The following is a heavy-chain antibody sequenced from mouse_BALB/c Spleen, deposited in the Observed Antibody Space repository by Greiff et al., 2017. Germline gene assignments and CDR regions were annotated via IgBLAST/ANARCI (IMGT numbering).Heavy chain of an antibody. D-gene: IGHD2-4*01. CDR2: ISSGGSYT. Sequence: EVQLVESGGDLVKPGGSLKLSCAASGFTFSSYGMSWVRQTPDKRLEWVATISSGGSYTYYPDSVKGRFTISRDNAKNTLYLQMSSLKSEDTAMYYCARFDYDVSYYFDYWGQGTTLTVSS. CDR1: GFTFSSYG. V-gene: IGHV5-6*01. CDR3: ARFDYDVSYYFDY. J-gene: IGHJ2*01.